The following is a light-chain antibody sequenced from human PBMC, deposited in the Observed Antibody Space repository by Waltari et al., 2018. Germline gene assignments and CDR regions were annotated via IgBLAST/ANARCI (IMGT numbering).Light chain of an antibody. CDR3: QQYNSYPYT. CDR1: HSISRW. J-gene: IGKJ2*01. V-gene: IGKV1-5*03. Sequence: TGRASHSISRWLAWYQQRPWKAPNLLIYKASNLETGVQSMFSGSESGTEFTLTISSLQPDDFATYYCQQYNSYPYTFGQGTKLEIK. CDR2: KAS.